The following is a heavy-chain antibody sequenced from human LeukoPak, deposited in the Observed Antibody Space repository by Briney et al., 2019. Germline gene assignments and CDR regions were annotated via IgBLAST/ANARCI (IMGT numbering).Heavy chain of an antibody. Sequence: GGSLRLSCAASGFTVSNNYMSRVRQAPGKGLEWVSIIYDVGNAYYADSVKGRFTFSRDSSRNTLSLQMNSLRAEDSAVYYCVSHSDTLTSYSFDYWGQGTLVTVSS. CDR2: IYDVGNA. CDR1: GFTVSNNY. D-gene: IGHD3-9*01. CDR3: VSHSDTLTSYSFDY. J-gene: IGHJ4*02. V-gene: IGHV3-53*01.